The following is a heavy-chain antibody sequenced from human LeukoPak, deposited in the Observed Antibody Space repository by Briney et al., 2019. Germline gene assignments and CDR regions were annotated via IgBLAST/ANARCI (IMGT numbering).Heavy chain of an antibody. D-gene: IGHD4-23*01. CDR3: ARDRGKDYFDS. CDR1: GLTFTSYG. V-gene: IGHV3-33*01. Sequence: GTSLRLSCTTSGLTFTSYGFHWLRQVVGKRLEWVAFVRNDGSDTYHANSVKDRFSVSRDDSKNTLYLQMNSLRPEDTAIYYCARDRGKDYFDSWGQGTQVTVSS. J-gene: IGHJ4*02. CDR2: VRNDGSDT.